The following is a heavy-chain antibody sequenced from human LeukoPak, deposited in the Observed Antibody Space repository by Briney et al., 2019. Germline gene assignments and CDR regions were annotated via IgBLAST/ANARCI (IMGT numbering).Heavy chain of an antibody. D-gene: IGHD6-13*01. J-gene: IGHJ5*02. CDR3: ARDVGITVADSFDP. CDR1: GYTFTDYY. V-gene: IGHV1-2*02. CDR2: INPNSADT. Sequence: ASVKVSCKASGYTFTDYYVHWVRQAPGQGLEWMGWINPNSADTSYAQKFRGRVIMTRDTSINTAYVVLSGLKSDDTAVYYCARDVGITVADSFDPWGQGTLVTVSS.